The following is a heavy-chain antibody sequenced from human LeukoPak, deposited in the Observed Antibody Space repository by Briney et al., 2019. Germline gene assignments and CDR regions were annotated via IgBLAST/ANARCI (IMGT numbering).Heavy chain of an antibody. CDR2: ISAYNGNT. D-gene: IGHD6-6*01. CDR3: ARCIAARRYFQGELDY. Sequence: ASVKVSFKASGYTFTSYGISWVRPAPGQGLEWMGWISAYNGNTNYAQKLQGRVTMTTDTSTSTAYMELRSLRSDDTAVYYCARCIAARRYFQGELDYWGQGTLVTVSS. CDR1: GYTFTSYG. V-gene: IGHV1-18*01. J-gene: IGHJ4*02.